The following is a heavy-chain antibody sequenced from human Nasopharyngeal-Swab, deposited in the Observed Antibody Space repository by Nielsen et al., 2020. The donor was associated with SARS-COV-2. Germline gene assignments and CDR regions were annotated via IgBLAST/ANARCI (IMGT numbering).Heavy chain of an antibody. J-gene: IGHJ4*02. V-gene: IGHV3-66*01. CDR2: IHNDGNT. CDR1: GFIVSSTY. CDR3: ASLARDY. Sequence: GESLKISCAASGFIVSSTYMSWVRQAPRKGLEWLSVIHNDGNTYCRDSVKGKFTISRDNSKNTLYLQMDSLRAEDTVVYYCASLARDYWGQGTLVTVSS.